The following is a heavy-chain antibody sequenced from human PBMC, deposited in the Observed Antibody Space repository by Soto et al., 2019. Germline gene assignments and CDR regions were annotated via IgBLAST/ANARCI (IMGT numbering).Heavy chain of an antibody. CDR1: GFTFSGSA. J-gene: IGHJ3*02. V-gene: IGHV3-73*01. D-gene: IGHD4-4*01. CDR2: IRTKANNYAT. Sequence: EVQLVDSGGGLVQPGGSLRLSCAASGFTFSGSAMHWVRQASGKGLEWVGRIRTKANNYATAYAASVRGRFTISRDDSKNTAYLQMNSLKTEDTAVYYSTKRDYNNPLNDAFDIWGQGTMVTVSS. CDR3: TKRDYNNPLNDAFDI.